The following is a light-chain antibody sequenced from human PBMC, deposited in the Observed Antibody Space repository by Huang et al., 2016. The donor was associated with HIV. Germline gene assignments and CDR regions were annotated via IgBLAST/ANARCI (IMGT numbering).Light chain of an antibody. CDR2: DAS. J-gene: IGKJ1*01. Sequence: EIVLTQSPATLSLSPGESATLSCRASQSVSTYLAWYQQKPGQPPRSLIYDASNRATGIPARFSGRGSETDFTLTLSSLEPEDFAVYYCHQRANWPLGTFGQGTKVEIK. CDR1: QSVSTY. V-gene: IGKV3-11*01. CDR3: HQRANWPLGT.